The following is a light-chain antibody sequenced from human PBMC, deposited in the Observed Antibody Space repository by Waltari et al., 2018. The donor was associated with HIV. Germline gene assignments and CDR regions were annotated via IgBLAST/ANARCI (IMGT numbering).Light chain of an antibody. J-gene: IGLJ1*01. V-gene: IGLV3-21*02. CDR2: DDR. CDR1: NIGSKS. CDR3: QVWDSNSAF. Sequence: SYDLTQPPSVSVAPGQTARITCGGNNIGSKSVHWYQLRPGQAPVLVGYDDRDRPSGIPGRFSGSKSGDTATLTVGGAEAGDEADYYCQVWDSNSAFFGSGTKVTVL.